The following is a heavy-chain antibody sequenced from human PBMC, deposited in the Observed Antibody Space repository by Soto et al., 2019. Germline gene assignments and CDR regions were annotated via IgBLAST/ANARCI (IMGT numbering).Heavy chain of an antibody. Sequence: PLETLSLTCTVSGGSLSSYYWTLIRQPPGKGPELVGYIFYSGITSYNPSLKSRVTISVDTSKNQFSLKLSSVTAADTAVYYCARRRGLSFLSRMGAGTSWYFDLWGRGTLVTVSS. D-gene: IGHD6-19*01. V-gene: IGHV4-59*08. J-gene: IGHJ2*01. CDR1: GGSLSSYY. CDR3: ARRRGLSFLSRMGAGTSWYFDL. CDR2: IFYSGIT.